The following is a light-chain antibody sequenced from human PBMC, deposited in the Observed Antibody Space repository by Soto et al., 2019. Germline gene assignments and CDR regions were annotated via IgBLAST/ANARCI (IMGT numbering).Light chain of an antibody. J-gene: IGLJ3*02. Sequence: QSVLTQPPSASGTPGQRVTISCSGSSSNIGSNTVNWYQQLPGTAPKLLISAVSYRPSGVPDRFSGSKSGNTASLTISGLQAEDEADYYCCSYTASDMWVFGGGTKVTVL. V-gene: IGLV1-44*01. CDR1: SSNIGSNT. CDR3: CSYTASDMWV. CDR2: AVS.